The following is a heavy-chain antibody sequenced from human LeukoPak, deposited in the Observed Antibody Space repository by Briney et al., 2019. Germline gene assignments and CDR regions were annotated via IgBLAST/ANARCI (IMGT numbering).Heavy chain of an antibody. Sequence: TSETLPLTCTVSGGSISSYYWSWIRQPPGKGLEWIGYIYYSGSTNYNPSLKSRVTISVDTSKNQFSLKLSSVTAADTAVYYCARDHHYSSSSYWYFDLWGRGTLVTVSS. V-gene: IGHV4-59*01. CDR2: IYYSGST. CDR1: GGSISSYY. CDR3: ARDHHYSSSSYWYFDL. J-gene: IGHJ2*01. D-gene: IGHD6-13*01.